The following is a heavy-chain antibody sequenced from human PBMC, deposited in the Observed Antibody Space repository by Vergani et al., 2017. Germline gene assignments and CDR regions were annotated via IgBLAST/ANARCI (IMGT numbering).Heavy chain of an antibody. D-gene: IGHD2-15*01. Sequence: EVQLVESGGGLVQPGGSLRLSCAASGFTFSSYEMNWVRQAPGKGLEWVSYISSSGSTIYYADSVKGRFTISRDNAKNSLYLQMNSLRAEDTAVYYCAKDCSGGSCYPDWYFDLWGRGTLVTVSS. J-gene: IGHJ2*01. CDR1: GFTFSSYE. V-gene: IGHV3-48*03. CDR3: AKDCSGGSCYPDWYFDL. CDR2: ISSSGSTI.